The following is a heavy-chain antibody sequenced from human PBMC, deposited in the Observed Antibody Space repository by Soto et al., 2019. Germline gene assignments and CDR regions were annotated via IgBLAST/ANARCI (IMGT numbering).Heavy chain of an antibody. Sequence: QVQLQESGPGLVKPSETLSLTCTVSGGSISSYYWSWIRQPPGKGLEWIGYIYYSGSTNYNPSLKSRVTISVATSKIQFSLKLSSVTAADTAVYFCARRYGGSFDYWGQGTLVTVSS. CDR3: ARRYGGSFDY. CDR2: IYYSGST. CDR1: GGSISSYY. D-gene: IGHD4-17*01. J-gene: IGHJ4*02. V-gene: IGHV4-59*01.